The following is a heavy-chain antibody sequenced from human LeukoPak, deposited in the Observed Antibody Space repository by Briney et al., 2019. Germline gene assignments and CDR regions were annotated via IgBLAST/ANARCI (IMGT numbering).Heavy chain of an antibody. Sequence: SETLSLTCAVYGESFSGYYWSWIRQPPGKGLEWIGEINHSGSTNYNPSLKSRVTISVDTSKNQFSLKLSSVTAADTAVYYCARGRKYCSSTSCYGYHDYWGQGTLVTVSS. CDR3: ARGRKYCSSTSCYGYHDY. CDR1: GESFSGYY. CDR2: INHSGST. V-gene: IGHV4-34*01. D-gene: IGHD2-2*01. J-gene: IGHJ4*02.